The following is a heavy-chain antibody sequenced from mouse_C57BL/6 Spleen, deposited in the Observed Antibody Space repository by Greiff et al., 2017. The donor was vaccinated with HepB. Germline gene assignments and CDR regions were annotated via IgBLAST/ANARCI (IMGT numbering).Heavy chain of an antibody. V-gene: IGHV1-18*01. D-gene: IGHD2-4*01. CDR3: ARLGGLRRYFDY. CDR1: GYTFTDYN. J-gene: IGHJ2*01. Sequence: EVQGVESGPELVKPGASVKIPCKASGYTFTDYNMDWVKQSHGKSLEWIGDINPNNGGTIYNQKFKGKATLTVDKSSSTAYMELRSLTSEDTAVYYYARLGGLRRYFDYWGQGTTLTVSS. CDR2: INPNNGGT.